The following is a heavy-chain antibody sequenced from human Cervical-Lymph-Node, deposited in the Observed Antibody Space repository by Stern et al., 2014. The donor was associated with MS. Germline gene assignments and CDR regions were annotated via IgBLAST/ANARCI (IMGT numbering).Heavy chain of an antibody. J-gene: IGHJ6*02. CDR1: GNTFTRYY. D-gene: IGHD6-19*01. V-gene: IGHV1-46*01. Sequence: QVQLMQSGAEVKKPGASVKVSCKASGNTFTRYYIHWVRHAPGQGLEWLGIINPSAGSTSYAQKFQGRVTMTRDTSTSTVYMELSSLRSEDTAVYYCAREVAGHRLGMMDVWGQGTTVTVSS. CDR3: AREVAGHRLGMMDV. CDR2: INPSAGST.